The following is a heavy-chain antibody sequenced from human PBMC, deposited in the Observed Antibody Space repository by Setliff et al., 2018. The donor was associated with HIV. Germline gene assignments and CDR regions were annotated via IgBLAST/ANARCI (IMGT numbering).Heavy chain of an antibody. Sequence: PGGSLRLSCAASGFTFDDYGMSWVRQAPGKGLEWVSGINWNGGSTGYADSVKGRFTISRDNAKNSLYLQMNSLRAEDTAVYYCARDPYPYADYGDWYFDLWGRGTLVTVSS. D-gene: IGHD4-17*01. CDR1: GFTFDDYG. CDR3: ARDPYPYADYGDWYFDL. CDR2: INWNGGST. V-gene: IGHV3-20*04. J-gene: IGHJ2*01.